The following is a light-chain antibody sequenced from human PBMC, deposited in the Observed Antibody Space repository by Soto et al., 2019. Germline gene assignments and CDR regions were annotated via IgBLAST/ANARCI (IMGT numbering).Light chain of an antibody. V-gene: IGKV1-5*03. CDR3: QHYNSYSEA. J-gene: IGKJ1*01. CDR2: KAS. CDR1: QTISSW. Sequence: DIQMTQSPSTLSASVGDRVTITCRASQTISSWLAWYQQKPGKAPKLLIYKASTLKSGVPSTFSGSGSGTEFTLTISSLQPDDFATYDCQHYNSYSEAVGQGTKVDIK.